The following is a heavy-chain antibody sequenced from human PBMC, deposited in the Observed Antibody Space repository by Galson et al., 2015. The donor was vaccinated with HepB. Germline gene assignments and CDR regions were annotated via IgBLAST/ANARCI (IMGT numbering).Heavy chain of an antibody. CDR2: IIPIFGTA. D-gene: IGHD3-3*01. J-gene: IGHJ6*02. CDR1: GGTFSSYA. Sequence: SVKVSCKASGGTFSSYAISWVRQAPGQGLEWMGGIIPIFGTANYAQKFQGRVTITADESTSTAYMELSSLRSEDTAVYYCARDANYDFWRLMDVWGQGTTVTVSS. V-gene: IGHV1-69*13. CDR3: ARDANYDFWRLMDV.